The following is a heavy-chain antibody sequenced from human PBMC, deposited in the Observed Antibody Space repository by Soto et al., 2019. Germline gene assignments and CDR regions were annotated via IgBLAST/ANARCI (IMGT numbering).Heavy chain of an antibody. J-gene: IGHJ6*02. V-gene: IGHV1-2*04. CDR2: INPNSGGT. CDR1: GYTFTGYY. D-gene: IGHD6-13*01. CDR3: AREAHSSSWYSPYYYYGMDV. Sequence: GASVKVSCKASGYTFTGYYMHWGRQAPGQGLEWMGWINPNSGGTNYAQKFQGWVTMTRDTSISTAYMELSRLRSDDTAVYYCAREAHSSSWYSPYYYYGMDVWGQGTTVTVSS.